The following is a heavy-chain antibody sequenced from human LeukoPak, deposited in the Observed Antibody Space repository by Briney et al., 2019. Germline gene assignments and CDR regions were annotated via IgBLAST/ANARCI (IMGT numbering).Heavy chain of an antibody. D-gene: IGHD2-2*01. CDR1: GYSISSGHY. J-gene: IGHJ4*02. Sequence: PSETLSLTCDVSGYSISSGHYWGWIRQSPGKGLEWIASMYNSGSTYFKSFLKSRVTISLDTPKNQFSLTLNSVTAADTAVYYCARHVYGRHQLQAYHFDYWGQGILVTVSS. CDR3: ARHVYGRHQLQAYHFDY. V-gene: IGHV4-38-2*01. CDR2: MYNSGST.